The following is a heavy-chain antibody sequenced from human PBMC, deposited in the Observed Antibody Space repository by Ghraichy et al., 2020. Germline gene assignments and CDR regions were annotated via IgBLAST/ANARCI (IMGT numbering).Heavy chain of an antibody. CDR3: AKGEEYSNYYNWYFDL. J-gene: IGHJ2*01. CDR2: ISGSGGST. CDR1: GFTFSSYA. D-gene: IGHD4-11*01. V-gene: IGHV3-23*01. Sequence: GGSLRLSCAASGFTFSSYAMSWVRQAPGKGLEWVSAISGSGGSTYYADSGKGRFTISRDNSKNTLYLQMNSLKAEDTAVYYCAKGEEYSNYYNWYFDLWGRGTLVTVSS.